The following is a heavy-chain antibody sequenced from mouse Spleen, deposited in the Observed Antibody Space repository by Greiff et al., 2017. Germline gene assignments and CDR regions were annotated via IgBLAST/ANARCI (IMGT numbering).Heavy chain of an antibody. CDR3: ARVWVTTVVAHWYFDV. CDR1: GYTFTGYW. Sequence: QVQLKESGAELMKPGASVKLSCKATGYTFTGYWIEWVKQRPGHGLEWIGEILPGSGSTNYNEKFKGKATFTADTSSNTAYMQLSSLTTEDSAIYYCARVWVTTVVAHWYFDVWGAGTTVTVSS. CDR2: ILPGSGST. V-gene: IGHV1-9*01. D-gene: IGHD1-1*01. J-gene: IGHJ1*01.